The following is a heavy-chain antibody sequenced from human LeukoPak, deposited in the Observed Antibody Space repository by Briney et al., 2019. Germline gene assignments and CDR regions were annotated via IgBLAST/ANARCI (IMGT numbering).Heavy chain of an antibody. D-gene: IGHD1-7*01. CDR1: GFTFSSYA. J-gene: IGHJ3*02. CDR2: ISGSGDST. CDR3: AKKRCQELDAFDI. Sequence: GGSLRLSCAASGFTFSSYAMSWVRQAPGKGLEGVSGISGSGDSTYYADSVKGRFTISRDNPKNTLYLQMDSLRAEDPAVYYCAKKRCQELDAFDIWGQGTMVTVSS. V-gene: IGHV3-23*01.